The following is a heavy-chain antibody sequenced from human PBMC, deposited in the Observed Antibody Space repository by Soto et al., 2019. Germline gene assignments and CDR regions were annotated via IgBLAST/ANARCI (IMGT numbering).Heavy chain of an antibody. CDR1: GFTFRTYW. J-gene: IGHJ4*02. CDR3: ATSLI. D-gene: IGHD6-6*01. V-gene: IGHV3-7*01. Sequence: EVQLVESGGGLVQPGGSLRLSCAASGFTFRTYWMNWVRQAPGKGLEWVANIKGDGSEKYYVDPVKGRFTISRDNAMNPLYLQMNSLRAEDTAVYYCATSLIRGQGALVTVSS. CDR2: IKGDGSEK.